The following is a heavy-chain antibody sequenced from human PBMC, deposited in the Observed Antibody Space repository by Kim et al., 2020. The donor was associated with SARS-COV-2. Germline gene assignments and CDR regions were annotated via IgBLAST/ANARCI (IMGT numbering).Heavy chain of an antibody. J-gene: IGHJ4*02. CDR2: INHSGST. CDR1: GGSFSGYY. CDR3: ARGRGYSYGYLDY. D-gene: IGHD5-18*01. V-gene: IGHV4-34*01. Sequence: SETLSLTCAVYGGSFSGYYWSWIRQPPGKGLEWIGEINHSGSTNYNPSLKSRVTISVDTSKNQFSLKLSSVTAADTAVYYCARGRGYSYGYLDYWGQGT.